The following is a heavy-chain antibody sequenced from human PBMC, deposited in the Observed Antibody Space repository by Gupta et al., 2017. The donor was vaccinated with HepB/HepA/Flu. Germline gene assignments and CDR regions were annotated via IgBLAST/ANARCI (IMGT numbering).Heavy chain of an antibody. D-gene: IGHD3-22*01. CDR3: ARLTYYYDSSGYSLGAFDI. Sequence: QLQLQESGPGLVKPSETLSLTCTASGGSMSSRSPYWGWIRQPPGKGLEWIGTIHYSGNTYYKTSLKSRVTISVDTSNNQFSLKLSSVTATDTAVYYCARLTYYYDSSGYSLGAFDIWGQGTMVTVS. V-gene: IGHV4-39*01. J-gene: IGHJ3*02. CDR2: IHYSGNT. CDR1: GGSMSSRSPY.